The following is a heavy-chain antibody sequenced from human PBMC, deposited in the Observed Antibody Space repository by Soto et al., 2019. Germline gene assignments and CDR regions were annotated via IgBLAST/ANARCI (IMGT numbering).Heavy chain of an antibody. V-gene: IGHV4-34*01. CDR3: ARGRIYDFWSGYYGWFDP. D-gene: IGHD3-3*01. CDR2: INHSGST. CDR1: GASFSGYY. Sequence: ETLAPTCSVYGASFSGYYWSWIRQPPGKGLEWIGEINHSGSTNYNPSLKSLVTISVDTSKNQFSLKLSSVTAADTAVYYCARGRIYDFWSGYYGWFDPWGQGTLVTVYS. J-gene: IGHJ5*02.